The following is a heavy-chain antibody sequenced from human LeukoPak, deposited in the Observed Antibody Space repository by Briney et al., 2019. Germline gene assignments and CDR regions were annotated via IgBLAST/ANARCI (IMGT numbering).Heavy chain of an antibody. CDR2: IAYDGSRA. CDR3: TRYNNDHFDY. D-gene: IGHD1-14*01. Sequence: PGRSLRLSCAGSGFTLGGYGMHWFRQTPGKGLEWVAVIAYDGSRAFYADSVKGRFTISRDNSKNTMSVQMDDLRVEDTAVYYCTRYNNDHFDYWGQGTLVTVSS. CDR1: GFTLGGYG. V-gene: IGHV3-33*01. J-gene: IGHJ4*02.